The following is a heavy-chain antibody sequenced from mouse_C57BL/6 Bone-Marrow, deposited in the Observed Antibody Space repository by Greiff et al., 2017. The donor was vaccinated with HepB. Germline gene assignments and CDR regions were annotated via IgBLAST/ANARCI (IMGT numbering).Heavy chain of an antibody. Sequence: EVKLMESGGGLVQPGSSLRLSCAASGFVFIDYSMSWVRQLPGKAPEWLALIRNKVNGYTTDCSASVKGRFTISRDNSQNILYLQMNTLRAEDSATYYCVKAVSSGSSYTWFAYWGQGTLVTVSA. V-gene: IGHV7-4*01. CDR2: IRNKVNGYTT. D-gene: IGHD1-1*01. CDR3: VKAVSSGSSYTWFAY. CDR1: GFVFIDYS. J-gene: IGHJ3*01.